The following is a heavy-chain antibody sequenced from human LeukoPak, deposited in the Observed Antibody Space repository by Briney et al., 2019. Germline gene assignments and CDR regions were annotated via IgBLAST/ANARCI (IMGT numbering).Heavy chain of an antibody. J-gene: IGHJ4*02. D-gene: IGHD3-3*01. CDR1: GYTFTSYG. V-gene: IGHV1-18*01. Sequence: ASVKVSCKTSGYTFTSYGISWVRQTPGQGLEWMGWISAYNGNTNYAQKLQGRVTMTTDTSTSTAYMELRSLRSGDTAVYYCARDSPHYDFWSGSHVTFDYWGQGTLVTVSS. CDR3: ARDSPHYDFWSGSHVTFDY. CDR2: ISAYNGNT.